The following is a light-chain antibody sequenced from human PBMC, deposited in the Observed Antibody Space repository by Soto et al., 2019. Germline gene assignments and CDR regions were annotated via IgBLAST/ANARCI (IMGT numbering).Light chain of an antibody. Sequence: QSVLTQPPSVSAAPGQKVTISCSGTSSNIGNNYVSWYQQLPGTAPKLLIYDNNKRPSGTPDRFSGSKSGTSATLGITGLQTGDEADYYCGTWDSSLSVHVFGTGTKVTV. CDR3: GTWDSSLSVHV. CDR1: SSNIGNNY. CDR2: DNN. J-gene: IGLJ1*01. V-gene: IGLV1-51*01.